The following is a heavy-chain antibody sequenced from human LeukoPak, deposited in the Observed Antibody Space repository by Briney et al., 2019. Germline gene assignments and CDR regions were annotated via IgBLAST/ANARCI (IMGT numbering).Heavy chain of an antibody. V-gene: IGHV3-21*01. J-gene: IGHJ4*02. D-gene: IGHD1-1*01. CDR1: GFTFSSYS. Sequence: GGSLRLSCAASGFTFSSYSMNWVRQAPGKGLEWVSSISSSSSYIYYADSVKGRFTISRDNSKNTLYLQMNSLRAEDTAVYYCAKDVLGTYFDYWGQGTLVTVSS. CDR3: AKDVLGTYFDY. CDR2: ISSSSSYI.